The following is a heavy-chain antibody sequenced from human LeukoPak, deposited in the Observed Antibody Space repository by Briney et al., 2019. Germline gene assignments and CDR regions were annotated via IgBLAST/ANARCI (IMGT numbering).Heavy chain of an antibody. J-gene: IGHJ2*01. Sequence: GGSLRLSCAAAGLSVSSNNMHWVRQAPGGGREWLSYISAGSGTMFSADSVKGRFTISRDNARDVLFLQMNSLRAEDTAVYYCTRDLGLRRMIWGRGTLV. CDR2: ISAGSGTM. V-gene: IGHV3-48*04. CDR1: GLSVSSNN. CDR3: TRDLGLRRMI.